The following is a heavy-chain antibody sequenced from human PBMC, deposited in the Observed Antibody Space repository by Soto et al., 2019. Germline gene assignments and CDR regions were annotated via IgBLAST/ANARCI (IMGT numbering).Heavy chain of an antibody. CDR1: GFSFSSFA. V-gene: IGHV3-23*01. CDR3: AEAGGAMIYAISGDGMDV. J-gene: IGHJ6*01. CDR2: LSGSADST. Sequence: EVQLLESGGGFIHPGGSLRLSCAASGFSFSSFAMNWVRQAAGKGLEWVSILSGSADSTFYADSVKGRFTISRDNSKSTLSRHSNSLRADDMALYYDAEAGGAMIYAISGDGMDVWGQGTTVTVSS. D-gene: IGHD2-8*01.